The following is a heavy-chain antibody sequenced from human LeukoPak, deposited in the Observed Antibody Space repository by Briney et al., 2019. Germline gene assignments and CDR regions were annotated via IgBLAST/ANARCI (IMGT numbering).Heavy chain of an antibody. CDR3: ASLDTAKQPLANH. CDR1: GFTLSNYW. D-gene: IGHD5-18*01. V-gene: IGHV3-7*03. Sequence: PGGSLRLSCAASGFTLSNYWMHWVRQAPGKGLEWVANIREERGQEYYVDSVKGRFTISKNSAKNSLYLQMNTLRVEDTAMYYCASLDTAKQPLANHWGQGTLVTVFS. J-gene: IGHJ5*02. CDR2: IREERGQE.